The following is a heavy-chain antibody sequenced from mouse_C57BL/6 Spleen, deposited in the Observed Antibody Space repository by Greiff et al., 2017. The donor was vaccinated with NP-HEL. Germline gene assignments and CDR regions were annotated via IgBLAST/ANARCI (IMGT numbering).Heavy chain of an antibody. D-gene: IGHD1-1*01. CDR2: IYPRDGST. Sequence: VKLQESDAELVKPGASVKISCKVSGYTFTDHTIHWMKQRPEQGLEWIGYIYPRDGSTKYNEKFKGKATLTADKSSSTAYMQLNSLTSEDSAVYFCARRDYYGSSIYYYAMDYWGQGTSVTVSS. J-gene: IGHJ4*01. CDR1: GYTFTDHT. CDR3: ARRDYYGSSIYYYAMDY. V-gene: IGHV1-78*01.